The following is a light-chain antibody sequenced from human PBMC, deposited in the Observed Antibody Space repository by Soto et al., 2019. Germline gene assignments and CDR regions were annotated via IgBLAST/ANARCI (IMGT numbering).Light chain of an antibody. V-gene: IGKV1-39*01. CDR2: AAS. CDR3: QQSYSTLLT. CDR1: QSIGRY. Sequence: DIPMTQSPSSLSASVGDRVTITCRASQSIGRYLNWFQQKPGKTPKLLIYAASSLQSGVSSRFSGSGSGTDFTLTISSLQPEDFATYYCQQSYSTLLTFGGGTKVEIK. J-gene: IGKJ4*01.